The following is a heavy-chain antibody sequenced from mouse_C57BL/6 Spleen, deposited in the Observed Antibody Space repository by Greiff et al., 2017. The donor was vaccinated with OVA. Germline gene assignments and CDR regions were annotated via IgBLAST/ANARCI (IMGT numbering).Heavy chain of an antibody. D-gene: IGHD3-2*02. CDR2: IYPRSGNT. J-gene: IGHJ4*01. Sequence: QVQLQQSGAELARPGASVKLSCKASGYTFTSYGISWVKQRTGQGLEWIGEIYPRSGNTYYNEKFKGKATLTADKSSSTAYMELRSLTSEDSAVDFCGRAKTAQAPGYYDMDDWGKGTSVTVSS. CDR3: GRAKTAQAPGYYDMDD. CDR1: GYTFTSYG. V-gene: IGHV1-81*01.